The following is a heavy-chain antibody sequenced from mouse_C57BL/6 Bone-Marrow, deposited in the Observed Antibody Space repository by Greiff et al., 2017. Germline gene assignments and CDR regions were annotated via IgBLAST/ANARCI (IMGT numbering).Heavy chain of an antibody. CDR2: ISIGGSYT. CDR3: ARLDYYAMDY. Sequence: VQLKESGGDLVKPGGSLKLSCAASGFTFSSYGMSWVRQTPDKRLEWVATISIGGSYTYYPDSVKGRFTISRDNAKNTLYLQMRSLKSEDTAMYYCARLDYYAMDYWGQGTSVTVSS. CDR1: GFTFSSYG. J-gene: IGHJ4*01. V-gene: IGHV5-6*01.